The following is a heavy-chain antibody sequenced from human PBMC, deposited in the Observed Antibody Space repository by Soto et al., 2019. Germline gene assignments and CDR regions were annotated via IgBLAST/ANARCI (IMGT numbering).Heavy chain of an antibody. D-gene: IGHD4-17*01. CDR1: GGSISTHY. CDR2: IDYKGNT. CDR3: ARDYYGDSYFDS. J-gene: IGHJ4*02. V-gene: IGHV4-59*11. Sequence: SETLSLTCTVSGGSISTHYGNWVRQPPGKGLEWIGYIDYKGNTKYNPSLKSRVTTSVDTSNNQFSLNLNSVTAADTAVYHCARDYYGDSYFDSWGQGILVTVSS.